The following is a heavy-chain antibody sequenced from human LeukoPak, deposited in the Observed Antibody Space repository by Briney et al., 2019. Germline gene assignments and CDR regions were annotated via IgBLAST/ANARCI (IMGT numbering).Heavy chain of an antibody. CDR3: ARLGPPNCGGDCYSDY. J-gene: IGHJ4*02. V-gene: IGHV5-51*01. Sequence: GESLKISCTGSGYNFTTYWIGWVRQLPGKGLEWMAMIYPGDSDTRYSPSFQGQVTISADESIRTAYLQWSSLRASDTAMYYCARLGPPNCGGDCYSDYWGQGTLSTVSS. CDR2: IYPGDSDT. D-gene: IGHD2-21*02. CDR1: GYNFTTYW.